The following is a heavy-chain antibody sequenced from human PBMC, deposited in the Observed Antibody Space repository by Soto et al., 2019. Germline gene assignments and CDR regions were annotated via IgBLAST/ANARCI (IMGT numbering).Heavy chain of an antibody. J-gene: IGHJ6*02. CDR2: IYPVDSNT. Sequence: GESLKISCKGSGYSFNRYWIGWVLQMPGKGLEWMGIIYPVDSNTRYSPSLPCQVTISADKSISTAYVQWSSLEASDTAMYYCARLTVTNSNPYYYYGMDVWDQGTTVTVFS. D-gene: IGHD4-17*01. V-gene: IGHV5-51*01. CDR1: GYSFNRYW. CDR3: ARLTVTNSNPYYYYGMDV.